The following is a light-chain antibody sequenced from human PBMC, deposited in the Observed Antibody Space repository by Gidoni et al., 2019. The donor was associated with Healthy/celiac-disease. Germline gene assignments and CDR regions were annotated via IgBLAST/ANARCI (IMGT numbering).Light chain of an antibody. Sequence: IQMTQSPSSLSAAVGDRVTLTCRASQSISSYLNWYQQKPGQAPKLLIYAASSLQTGVPSRFSGSGSGTDFTLTISSLQPEDFATYYCQQSCSTPPLTFGGGTKVEIK. J-gene: IGKJ4*01. CDR2: AAS. V-gene: IGKV1-39*01. CDR1: QSISSY. CDR3: QQSCSTPPLT.